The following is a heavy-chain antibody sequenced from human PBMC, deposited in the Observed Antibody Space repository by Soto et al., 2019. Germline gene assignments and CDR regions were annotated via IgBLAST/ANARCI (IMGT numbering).Heavy chain of an antibody. V-gene: IGHV1-69*01. Sequence: QVQLVQSGAEVRKPGSSVKVSCKASGGTFSRLAISWVRQAHGQGLEGMGGIIPIFGTPNHAQKFQGRFTITADEATSTVHMELSSLRSEDTAIYYCARGWGEDSSDYFYAYWGQGTLVLVSS. CDR1: GGTFSRLA. D-gene: IGHD3-22*01. CDR2: IIPIFGTP. CDR3: ARGWGEDSSDYFYAY. J-gene: IGHJ4*02.